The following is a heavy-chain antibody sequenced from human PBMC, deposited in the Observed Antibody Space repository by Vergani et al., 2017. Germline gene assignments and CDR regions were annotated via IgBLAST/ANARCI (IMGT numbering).Heavy chain of an antibody. CDR1: GGTFSSYA. CDR3: ARSNSGXYYGGDYYYYGMDV. D-gene: IGHD1-26*01. CDR2: IIPIFGTA. J-gene: IGHJ6*04. V-gene: IGHV1-69*12. Sequence: QVQLVQSGAEVKKPGSSVKVSCKASGGTFSSYAISWVRQAPGQGLEWMGGIIPIFGTANYAQKFQGRVTITADESTSTAYMELSSLRSEDTDVYYCARSNSGXYYGGDYYYYGMDVWGEGTTVTVSS.